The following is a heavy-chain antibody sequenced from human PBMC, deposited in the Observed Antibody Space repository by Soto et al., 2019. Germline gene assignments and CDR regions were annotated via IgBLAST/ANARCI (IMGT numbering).Heavy chain of an antibody. CDR1: GGTFSSYA. Sequence: QVQLVQSGAEVKKPGSSVKVSCKASGGTFSSYAISWVRQAPGQGLEWMGGIIPIFGTANYAQKFQGRVTITADESTSTAYMELSSLRSEDTAVYYCARRSSYGSGSYYVENWFDPWGQGTLVNVSS. V-gene: IGHV1-69*01. J-gene: IGHJ5*02. D-gene: IGHD3-10*01. CDR2: IIPIFGTA. CDR3: ARRSSYGSGSYYVENWFDP.